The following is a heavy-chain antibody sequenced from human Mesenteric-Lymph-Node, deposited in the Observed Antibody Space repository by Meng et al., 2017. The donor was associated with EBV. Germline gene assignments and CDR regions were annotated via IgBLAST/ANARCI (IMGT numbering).Heavy chain of an antibody. D-gene: IGHD6-19*01. CDR1: GASISSSSYY. V-gene: IGHV4-39*01. Sequence: RRQGAGPVLWNPSETLSLTFIVPGASISSSSYYWGWSRQPPGKGLEWIGNIYYSGSTYYSPSLESRVTISVDTSKNQFSLKLSSVTAADSAVYYCARRISSGWMDSWGQGTLVTVSS. CDR3: ARRISSGWMDS. CDR2: IYYSGST. J-gene: IGHJ5*01.